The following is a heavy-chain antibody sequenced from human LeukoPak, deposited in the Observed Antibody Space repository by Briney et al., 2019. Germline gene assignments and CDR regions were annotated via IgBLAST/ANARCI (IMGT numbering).Heavy chain of an antibody. CDR3: VKAYYYDSSGYGDAFDI. J-gene: IGHJ3*02. CDR1: GFTFSSYA. Sequence: GGSLRLSCSASGFTFSSYAMHWVRQAPGKGLEYVSAISSNGGSTYYADSVKGRFTISGDNSKNTLYLQMSSLRAEDTAVYYCVKAYYYDSSGYGDAFDIWGQGTMVTVSS. V-gene: IGHV3-64D*09. CDR2: ISSNGGST. D-gene: IGHD3-22*01.